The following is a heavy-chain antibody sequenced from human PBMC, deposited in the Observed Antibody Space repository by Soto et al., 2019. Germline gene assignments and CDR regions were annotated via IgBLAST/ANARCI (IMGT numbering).Heavy chain of an antibody. V-gene: IGHV3-7*03. J-gene: IGHJ4*02. CDR3: ARGPDVLRFLEWLFDY. Sequence: GESLKISCAASGFTFSSYWMSWVRQAPGKGLEWVANIKQDGSEKYYVDSVKGRFTISRDNAKNSLYLQMNSLRAEDTAVYYCARGPDVLRFLEWLFDYWGQGTLVTVSS. CDR2: IKQDGSEK. CDR1: GFTFSSYW. D-gene: IGHD3-3*01.